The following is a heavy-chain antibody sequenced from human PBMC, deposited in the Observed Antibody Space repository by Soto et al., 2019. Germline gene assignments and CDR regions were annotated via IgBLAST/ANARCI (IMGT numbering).Heavy chain of an antibody. Sequence: ASVKVSCKAIGYSFTSHYMHWVRQAPGQGLEWMGTIYPGGVNIGYAQKFQGRVTMTRNTSISTAYMELSSLRSEDTAVYYCARSTYYYAFDIWGQGTMVTVSS. D-gene: IGHD3-10*01. J-gene: IGHJ3*02. CDR1: GYSFTSHY. CDR2: IYPGGVNI. CDR3: ARSTYYYAFDI. V-gene: IGHV1-46*01.